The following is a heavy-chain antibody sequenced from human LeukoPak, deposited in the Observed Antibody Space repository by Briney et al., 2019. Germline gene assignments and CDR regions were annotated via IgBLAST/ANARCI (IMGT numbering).Heavy chain of an antibody. D-gene: IGHD1-26*01. J-gene: IGHJ3*02. Sequence: ASVKVSCKASGGTFSSYAISWVRQAPGQGLEWMGRIIPILGIANYAQKFQGRVTITADKSTSTAYMELSSLRSEDTAVYYCARQSPSTTDYAFDIWGQGTMVAVSS. CDR3: ARQSPSTTDYAFDI. CDR2: IIPILGIA. V-gene: IGHV1-69*04. CDR1: GGTFSSYA.